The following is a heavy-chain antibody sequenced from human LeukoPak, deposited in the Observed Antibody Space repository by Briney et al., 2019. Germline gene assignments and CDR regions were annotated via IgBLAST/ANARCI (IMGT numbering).Heavy chain of an antibody. CDR3: ARQGIVVVVADTLNWFDP. V-gene: IGHV4-34*01. J-gene: IGHJ5*02. D-gene: IGHD2-15*01. CDR1: GGSFSGYY. CDR2: INHSGST. Sequence: PSETLSLTCAVYGGSFSGYYWSWIRQPPGKGLEWIGEINHSGSTNYNPSLKSRVTISVDTSKNQFSLKLSSVTAADTAVYYCARQGIVVVVADTLNWFDPWGQGTLVTVSS.